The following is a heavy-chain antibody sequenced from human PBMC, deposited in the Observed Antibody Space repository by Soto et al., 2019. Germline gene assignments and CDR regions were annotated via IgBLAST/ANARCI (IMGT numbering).Heavy chain of an antibody. J-gene: IGHJ4*02. CDR2: IFHDGTA. CDR1: GVSIIIGNW. Sequence: TLSLTCAVSGVSIIIGNWWTWVRQTPQRGLEYIGEIFHDGTANYYPSFERRVAISVDTSKNQFSLKLTSVTAADTAIYFCARLVYDTRLNYMYFDFWGQGALVSVSS. D-gene: IGHD2-8*01. V-gene: IGHV4-4*01. CDR3: ARLVYDTRLNYMYFDF.